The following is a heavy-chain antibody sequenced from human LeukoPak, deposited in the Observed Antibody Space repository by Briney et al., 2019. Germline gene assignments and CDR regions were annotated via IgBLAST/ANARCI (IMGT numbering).Heavy chain of an antibody. V-gene: IGHV3-23*01. Sequence: GGSLRLSCAASGFTLSSYAMSWVRQAPGKGLEWVSAISGSGASTYYADSVKGRFPISRDNHKNPLYLQMNSLRAEATAVYYCAKYFVRVRSGDYWGQGTLVTVSS. D-gene: IGHD3-9*01. CDR3: AKYFVRVRSGDY. CDR2: ISGSGAST. J-gene: IGHJ4*02. CDR1: GFTLSSYA.